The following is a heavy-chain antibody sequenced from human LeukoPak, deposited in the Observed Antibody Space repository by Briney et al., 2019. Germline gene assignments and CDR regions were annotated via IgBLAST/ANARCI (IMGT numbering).Heavy chain of an antibody. CDR2: INHSGST. V-gene: IGHV4-34*01. CDR3: ARTTAIVSFDF. CDR1: GGSFSGYY. Sequence: SETLSLTCAVYGGSFSGYYWSWIRQPPGKELEWIGEINHSGSTNYNPSLKSRVTISVDTSKNQFSLKLSSVTAADTAIYYCARTTAIVSFDFWGQGTLVTVSS. D-gene: IGHD5-18*01. J-gene: IGHJ4*02.